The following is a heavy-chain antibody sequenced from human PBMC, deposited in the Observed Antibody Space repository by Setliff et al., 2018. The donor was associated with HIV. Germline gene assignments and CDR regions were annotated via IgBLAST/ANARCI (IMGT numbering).Heavy chain of an antibody. D-gene: IGHD6-19*01. CDR1: GGSFNDYY. V-gene: IGHV4-34*01. J-gene: IGHJ5*02. Sequence: SETLSLTCAVYGGSFNDYYWTWIRQPPGKGLEWIGEIDHSGSTKYHASLKSRVTISIDTSKNQISLKLSSVTAADTAVYYCASSSGWYGAAQFDPWGQGTRVTVSS. CDR3: ASSSGWYGAAQFDP. CDR2: IDHSGST.